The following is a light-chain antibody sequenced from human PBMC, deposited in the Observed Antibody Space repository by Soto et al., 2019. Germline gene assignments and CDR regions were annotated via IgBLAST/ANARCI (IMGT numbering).Light chain of an antibody. J-gene: IGKJ1*01. CDR2: GTS. V-gene: IGKV3-20*01. CDR1: QGVSSNY. CDR3: QHYGSSRT. Sequence: EIVLTQSPGTLSLSPGERATLSCRARQGVSSNYLAWYQQKSGQAPRLLLYGTSSRATGIPERFSGSGSGTDFTLPISRLEPEDFAVYYCQHYGSSRTFGQGTKVDIK.